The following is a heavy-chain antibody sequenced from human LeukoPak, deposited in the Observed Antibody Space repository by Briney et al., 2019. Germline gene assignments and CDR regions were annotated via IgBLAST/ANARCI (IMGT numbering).Heavy chain of an antibody. D-gene: IGHD7-27*01. CDR3: ARDHSTEDKSWWLDP. Sequence: ASVKVSCKTSGDTFTRNWMHWMRQGPGQGLEWMGVINPKGDYTMYAEKFRGRVTVTRDMSSSTDYMELGSLRSEDTAVYYCARDHSTEDKSWWLDPWGQGTLVIVSS. CDR2: INPKGDYT. J-gene: IGHJ5*02. CDR1: GDTFTRNW. V-gene: IGHV1-46*01.